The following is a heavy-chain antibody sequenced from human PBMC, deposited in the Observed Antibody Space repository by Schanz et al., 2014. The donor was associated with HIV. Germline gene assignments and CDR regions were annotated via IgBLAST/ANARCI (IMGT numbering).Heavy chain of an antibody. CDR3: AIRTPMISFGAFDI. CDR1: GFPFAAYA. CDR2: ISAGVGTA. Sequence: EVQLVESGGGLVKPGRSLRLSCATSGFPFAAYAMTWVRQAPGKGLEWVSTISAGVGTASYADSVKGRFTISRDNSKKMLFLQMNRLRAEDTAVYYCAIRTPMISFGAFDIWGRGTMVTVSS. J-gene: IGHJ3*02. V-gene: IGHV3-23*04. D-gene: IGHD3-16*01.